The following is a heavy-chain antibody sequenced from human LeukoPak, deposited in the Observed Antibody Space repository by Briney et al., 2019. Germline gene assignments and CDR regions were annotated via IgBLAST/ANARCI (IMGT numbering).Heavy chain of an antibody. Sequence: ASVKVSCKASGYTFTGYYMHWVRQASGQGLEWMGWINPNSGGTNYAQKFQGRVTMTRDTSISTAYMELSRLRSDDTAVYYCASTIQPSTPYDYWGQGTLVTVSS. CDR2: INPNSGGT. CDR3: ASTIQPSTPYDY. CDR1: GYTFTGYY. V-gene: IGHV1-2*02. D-gene: IGHD5-18*01. J-gene: IGHJ4*02.